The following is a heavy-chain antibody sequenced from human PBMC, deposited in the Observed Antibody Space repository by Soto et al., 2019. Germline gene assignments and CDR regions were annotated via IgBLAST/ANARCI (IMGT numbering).Heavy chain of an antibody. V-gene: IGHV3-11*01. CDR3: ARPAIPYSSSWYSTY. CDR2: ISSSGSTI. J-gene: IGHJ4*02. D-gene: IGHD6-13*01. CDR1: GFTFSDYY. Sequence: PGGSLRLSCAASGFTFSDYYMSWIRQAPGKGLEWVSYISSSGSTIYYADSVKGRFTISRDNAKNSLYLQMNSLRAEDTAVYYCARPAIPYSSSWYSTYWGQGTLVTVSS.